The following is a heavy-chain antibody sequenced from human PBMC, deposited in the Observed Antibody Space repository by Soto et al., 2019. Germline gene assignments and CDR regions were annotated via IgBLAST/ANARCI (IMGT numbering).Heavy chain of an antibody. V-gene: IGHV3-23*01. D-gene: IGHD3-3*01. CDR2: ISGSGGST. CDR1: GFTFSSYA. J-gene: IGHJ3*02. CDR3: AKDVGPRYYDFWSGNDAFDI. Sequence: GGSLRLSCAASGFTFSSYAMSWVRQAPGKGLEWVSAISGSGGSTYYADSVKGRFTISRDNSKNRLYLQMNSLRAEDTAVYYCAKDVGPRYYDFWSGNDAFDIWGQGTMVTVSS.